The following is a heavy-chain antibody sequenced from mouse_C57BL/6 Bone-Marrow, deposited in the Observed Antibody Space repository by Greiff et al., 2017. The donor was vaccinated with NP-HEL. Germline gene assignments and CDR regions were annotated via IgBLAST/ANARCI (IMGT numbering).Heavy chain of an antibody. D-gene: IGHD2-4*01. CDR2: INPNSGST. CDR3: AREGYYDYDGAKWYFDF. V-gene: IGHV1-64*01. Sequence: VQLQQPGAELVKPGASVKLSCKASGYTFTSYWMHWVKQRPGQGLEWIGLINPNSGSTNYTEKFKGKSTLTVDKSSSTAYMQLSSLTSEDSAVFYCAREGYYDYDGAKWYFDFWGKGTTVTVSS. CDR1: GYTFTSYW. J-gene: IGHJ1*03.